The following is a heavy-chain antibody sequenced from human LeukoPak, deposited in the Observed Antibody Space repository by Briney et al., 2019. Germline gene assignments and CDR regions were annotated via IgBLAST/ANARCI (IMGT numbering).Heavy chain of an antibody. J-gene: IGHJ4*02. D-gene: IGHD4-17*01. Sequence: SETLSLTCTVSGGSISSSSYYWGWIRQPPGKGLDWIGSIYYSGSTYYNPSLKSRVTISVDTSKNQFSLKLSSVTAADTAVYYCATLYGDSLDYWGQGTLVTVSS. CDR2: IYYSGST. V-gene: IGHV4-39*01. CDR1: GGSISSSSYY. CDR3: ATLYGDSLDY.